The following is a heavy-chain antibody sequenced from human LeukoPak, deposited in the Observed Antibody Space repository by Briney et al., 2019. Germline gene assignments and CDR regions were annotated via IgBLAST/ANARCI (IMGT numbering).Heavy chain of an antibody. Sequence: ASVKVSCKASGYTFTSYHMHWVRQAPGQGLEWMGIINPSGGSTNYAQKFQGRVTMTRDTSISTAYMELSRLRSDDTAVYYCARGVGATDYWGQGTLVTVSS. CDR3: ARGVGATDY. D-gene: IGHD1-26*01. J-gene: IGHJ4*02. CDR2: INPSGGST. V-gene: IGHV1-46*01. CDR1: GYTFTSYH.